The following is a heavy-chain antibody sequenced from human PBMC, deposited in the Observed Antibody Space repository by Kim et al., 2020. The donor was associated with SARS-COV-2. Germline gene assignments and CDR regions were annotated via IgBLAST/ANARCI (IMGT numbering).Heavy chain of an antibody. CDR3: ARVNYDSSGYYYGPHYYYY. CDR1: GGSFSGYY. Sequence: SQTLSLTCAVYGGSFSGYYWSWIRQPPGKGLEWIGEINHSGSTNYNPSLKSRVTISVDTSKNQFSLKLSSVTAADTAVYYCARVNYDSSGYYYGPHYYYY. CDR2: INHSGST. V-gene: IGHV4-34*01. J-gene: IGHJ6*01. D-gene: IGHD3-22*01.